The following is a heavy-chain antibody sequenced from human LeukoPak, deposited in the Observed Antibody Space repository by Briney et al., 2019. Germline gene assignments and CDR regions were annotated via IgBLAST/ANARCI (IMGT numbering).Heavy chain of an antibody. CDR1: GVSMTIGGYD. D-gene: IGHD6-19*01. CDR3: ARAPGRIVEVAASVFDT. V-gene: IGHV4-31*03. J-gene: IGHJ4*02. Sequence: SETLSLTCTGSGVSMTIGGYDSSWLRQQPGKGLECIWYTFYSGTTDYNPSLKSRVTISVDTSKTQFSVNLRSVTAADTDMYYCARAPGRIVEVAASVFDTWGQGTLVTVSS. CDR2: TFYSGTT.